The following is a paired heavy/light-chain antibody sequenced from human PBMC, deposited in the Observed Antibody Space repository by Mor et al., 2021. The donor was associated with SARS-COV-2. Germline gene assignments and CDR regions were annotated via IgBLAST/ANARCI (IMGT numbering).Heavy chain of an antibody. CDR1: GFTFSYHA. V-gene: IGHV3-23*01. CDR2: IAAWGTDT. D-gene: IGHD2-2*01. J-gene: IGHJ4*02. Sequence: EVQLLESGGGLVQPGGSLRLSCAASGFTFSYHAMNWVRQTPGKGLELFAIIAAWGTDTYYTDTVKGRFTISRDNSKNTLFLQMDNLRAEDTAVYYCARGPVGSCTGPSCYPLDFWGQGTLVTVSS. CDR3: ARGPVGSCTGPSCYPLDF.
Light chain of an antibody. V-gene: IGKV3-20*01. CDR1: QSVSSKY. CDR2: DVS. J-gene: IGKJ3*01. CDR3: QQYGNSPFT. Sequence: EIVLTQSPGTLSLSPGERATLSCRASQSVSSKYLAWYQQKPGQAPRLLIYDVSRRATGIPDRFSGGGSGTDFTLTISRLEPEDFAVYYCQQYGNSPFTFGPGTEVDIK.